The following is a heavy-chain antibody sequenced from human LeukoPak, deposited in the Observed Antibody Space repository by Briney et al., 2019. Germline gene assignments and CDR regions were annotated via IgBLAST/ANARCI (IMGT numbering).Heavy chain of an antibody. CDR2: IYASGST. Sequence: PSETLSLTCTVSGCSISSYYWSWIRQTPGKGLEWIGYIYASGSTDYNPSLKSRVTISVDTSKNQFSLKLNSVTAADTAVYYCARHSISGWGVFDYWGQGTLVTVSS. V-gene: IGHV4-4*09. J-gene: IGHJ4*02. CDR1: GCSISSYY. CDR3: ARHSISGWGVFDY. D-gene: IGHD6-19*01.